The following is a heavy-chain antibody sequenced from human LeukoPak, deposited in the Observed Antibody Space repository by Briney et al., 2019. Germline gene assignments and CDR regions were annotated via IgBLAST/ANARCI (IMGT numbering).Heavy chain of an antibody. CDR1: GFTFSSYG. CDR2: ISYDGSNK. CDR3: AKEDYYGSGSYHY. V-gene: IGHV3-30*18. D-gene: IGHD3-10*01. Sequence: GSLILSCAASGFTFSSYGMHWVRQAPGKGLEWVAVISYDGSNKYYADSVKGRFTISRDNSKNTLYLQMNSLRAEDTAVYYCAKEDYYGSGSYHYWGQGTLVTVSS. J-gene: IGHJ4*02.